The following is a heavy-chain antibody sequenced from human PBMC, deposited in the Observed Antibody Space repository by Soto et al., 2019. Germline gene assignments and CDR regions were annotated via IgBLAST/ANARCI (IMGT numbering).Heavy chain of an antibody. V-gene: IGHV3-30*03. CDR3: ARYSSSSGVDY. J-gene: IGHJ4*02. CDR1: GFTFSSYG. D-gene: IGHD6-13*01. CDR2: ISYDGSNK. Sequence: GGSLRLSCAASGFTFSSYGMHWVRQAPGKGLEWVAVISYDGSNKYYADSVKGRFTISRDNSKNTLYLQMNSLRAEDTAVYYCARYSSSSGVDYWGQGTLVTVSS.